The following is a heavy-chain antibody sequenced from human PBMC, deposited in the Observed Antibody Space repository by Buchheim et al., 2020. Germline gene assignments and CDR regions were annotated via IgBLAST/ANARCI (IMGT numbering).Heavy chain of an antibody. CDR3: ARADCSSTSCYGMDV. CDR1: GFTFSSYA. Sequence: QVQLVESGGGVVQPGRSLRLSCAASGFTFSSYAMHWVRQAPGKGLEWVAVISYDGSNKYYADSVKGRFTISRDNSKNTLYLQMNSLRAEDTAVYYCARADCSSTSCYGMDVWGQGTT. J-gene: IGHJ6*02. V-gene: IGHV3-30*04. D-gene: IGHD2-2*01. CDR2: ISYDGSNK.